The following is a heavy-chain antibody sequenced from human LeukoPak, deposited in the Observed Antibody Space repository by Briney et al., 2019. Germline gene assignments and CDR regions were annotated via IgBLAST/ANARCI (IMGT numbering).Heavy chain of an antibody. CDR3: ARLRGAAISKYYFDY. CDR1: GYTFTGYG. J-gene: IGHJ4*02. V-gene: IGHV5-51*01. CDR2: VFPGDSNT. Sequence: GESLKISCKGLGYTFTGYGIGWVRQMPGKGLEWMAIVFPGDSNTRYSPSFQGQVTTSADKSINTVYLQWSSLKASDAAMFYCARLRGAAISKYYFDYWGQGTLVTVSS. D-gene: IGHD3-9*01.